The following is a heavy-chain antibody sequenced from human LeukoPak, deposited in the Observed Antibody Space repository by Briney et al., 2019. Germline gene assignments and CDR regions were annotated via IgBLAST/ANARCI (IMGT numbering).Heavy chain of an antibody. J-gene: IGHJ4*02. Sequence: GESLKISCKGSGYSFTSYWIGWVRQMPGKGLELVGIIYPDDSDTRYSPSFQDQVTISADKSISTAYLQWSSLKASDTAMYYCARHYPGGDYFIDYWGQGTLLTVSS. D-gene: IGHD4-17*01. CDR1: GYSFTSYW. V-gene: IGHV5-51*01. CDR3: ARHYPGGDYFIDY. CDR2: IYPDDSDT.